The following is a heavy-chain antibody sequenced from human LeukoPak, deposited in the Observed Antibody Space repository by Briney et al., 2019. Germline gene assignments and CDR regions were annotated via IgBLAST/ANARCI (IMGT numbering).Heavy chain of an antibody. Sequence: GGSRRLSCAASGFTFSSYGMHWVRQAPGKGLEWVAVISYDGSNKYYADSVKGRFTISRDNSKNTLYLQMNSLRAEDTAVYYCATETVTTSDYYYGMDVWGQGTTVTVSS. D-gene: IGHD4-17*01. CDR3: ATETVTTSDYYYGMDV. CDR1: GFTFSSYG. V-gene: IGHV3-30*03. J-gene: IGHJ6*02. CDR2: ISYDGSNK.